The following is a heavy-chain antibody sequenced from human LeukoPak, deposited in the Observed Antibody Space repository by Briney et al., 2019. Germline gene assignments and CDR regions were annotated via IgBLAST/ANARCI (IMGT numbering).Heavy chain of an antibody. V-gene: IGHV3-7*03. CDR2: IKQDGSEK. Sequence: GGSLRLSCAASGFTFSSSAMSWVRQAPGKGLEWVANIKQDGSEKYYVDSVKGRFTISRDNAKNSLYLQMNSLRAEDTAVYYCAREGYSGYDAFDIWGQGTMVTVSS. CDR3: AREGYSGYDAFDI. D-gene: IGHD5-12*01. J-gene: IGHJ3*02. CDR1: GFTFSSSA.